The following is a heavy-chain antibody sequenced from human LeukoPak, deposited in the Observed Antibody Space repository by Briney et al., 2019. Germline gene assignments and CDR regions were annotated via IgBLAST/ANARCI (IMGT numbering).Heavy chain of an antibody. D-gene: IGHD6-13*01. Sequence: PGGSPRLSCAASGFTFDDYGMSWIRQAPGKGLEWVSGINWNGGSTGYADSVKGRFTISRDNAKNSLYLQMNSLRAEDTALYHCARVLIGTRRIYNWFDPWGQGTLVTVSS. CDR3: ARVLIGTRRIYNWFDP. CDR2: INWNGGST. J-gene: IGHJ5*02. V-gene: IGHV3-20*01. CDR1: GFTFDDYG.